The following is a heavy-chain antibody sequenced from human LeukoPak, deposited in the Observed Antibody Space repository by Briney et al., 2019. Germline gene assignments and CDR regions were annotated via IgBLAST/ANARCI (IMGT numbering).Heavy chain of an antibody. CDR1: GFSLGIYW. CDR2: INEDGSEK. V-gene: IGHV3-7*01. D-gene: IGHD3-22*01. J-gene: IGHJ4*02. Sequence: GGSLRLSCEGTGFSLGIYWMSCVRKAPGKGLEWVANINEDGSEKYYVDSVKGRFTISRDNGKNALYLQMKSLRAEDTAVYYCARNEDYSDSTGYYSTFYLDSWGQGTLVTVSS. CDR3: ARNEDYSDSTGYYSTFYLDS.